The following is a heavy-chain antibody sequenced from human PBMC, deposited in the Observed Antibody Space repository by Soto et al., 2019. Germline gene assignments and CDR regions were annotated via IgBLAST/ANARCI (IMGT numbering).Heavy chain of an antibody. J-gene: IGHJ3*02. V-gene: IGHV3-11*01. CDR3: AREFREYSGYQISGNAFDI. Sequence: GGSLRLSCAASGFTFSDYYMSWIRQAPGKGLEWVSYISSSGSTIYYADSVKGRFTISRDNAKNSLYLQMSSLRAEDTAVYYCAREFREYSGYQISGNAFDIWGQGTMVTVSS. D-gene: IGHD5-12*01. CDR2: ISSSGSTI. CDR1: GFTFSDYY.